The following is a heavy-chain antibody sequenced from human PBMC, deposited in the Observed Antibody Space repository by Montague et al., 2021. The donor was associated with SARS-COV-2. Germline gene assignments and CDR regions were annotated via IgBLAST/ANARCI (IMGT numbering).Heavy chain of an antibody. J-gene: IGHJ4*02. D-gene: IGHD3-3*01. Sequence: SETLSLTCTRSGGSISTYDWNRIRQPPGKGLEWIGYIYYSGNTYYNPSLKSRATISVETSKNQFSLSLTSVTAADTAVYYCARGPFWSAAPDYWGQGILVTVSS. V-gene: IGHV4-59*01. CDR2: IYYSGNT. CDR3: ARGPFWSAAPDY. CDR1: GGSISTYD.